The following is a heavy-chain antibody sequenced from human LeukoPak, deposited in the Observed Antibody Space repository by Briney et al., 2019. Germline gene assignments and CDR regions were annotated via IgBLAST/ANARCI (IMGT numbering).Heavy chain of an antibody. CDR1: GYTFTDYY. CDR3: ARPMIGLLDAFDI. CDR2: VNPNSGDT. Sequence: ASVKVSCKASGYTFTDYYLHWVRQAPGPGLEWMGWVNPNSGDTRYTQKFQGRVTMTRDTSISTAYMELSRLRSDDTAVYYCARPMIGLLDAFDIWGQGTMVTVSS. J-gene: IGHJ3*02. V-gene: IGHV1-2*02. D-gene: IGHD3-22*01.